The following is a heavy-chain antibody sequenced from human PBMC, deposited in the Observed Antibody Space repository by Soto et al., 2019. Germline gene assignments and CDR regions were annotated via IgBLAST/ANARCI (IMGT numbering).Heavy chain of an antibody. CDR3: AKDGDSSGHYPFVY. CDR2: ISYDGSNK. CDR1: GFTFSSYG. V-gene: IGHV3-30*18. J-gene: IGHJ4*02. Sequence: PGGSLRLSCAASGFTFSSYGMHWVRQAPSKGLEWVAVISYDGSNKYYADSVKGRFTISRDNSKNTLYLQMNSLRAEDTAVYYCAKDGDSSGHYPFVYWGKGSLVTDSS. D-gene: IGHD3-22*01.